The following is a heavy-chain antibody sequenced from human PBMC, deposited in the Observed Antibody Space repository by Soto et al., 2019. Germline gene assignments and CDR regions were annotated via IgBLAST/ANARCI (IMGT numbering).Heavy chain of an antibody. D-gene: IGHD5-18*01. CDR1: GYSFANYW. CDR3: ARCTAMEIDAFDI. V-gene: IGHV5-51*01. J-gene: IGHJ3*02. CDR2: ICPGDSDT. Sequence: GESLKISCQGSGYSFANYWIAWVRQMPGKGLEWVGIICPGDSDTRYSPSFQGQVTISADKSISTAYLQWSSLKASDTAMYYCARCTAMEIDAFDIWGQGTMVTVSS.